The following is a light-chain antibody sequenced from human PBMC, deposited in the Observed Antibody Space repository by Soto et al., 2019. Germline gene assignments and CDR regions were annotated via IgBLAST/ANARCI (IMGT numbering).Light chain of an antibody. V-gene: IGKV3-11*01. J-gene: IGKJ2*01. Sequence: EIVLTQSPATLSLSPGERASLSCRASQSVSSYLAWYQQKPGQAPRLLIYDTSNMATGIPARVSGSGSGTDFTLTISSLEPEDFAVYYCQQRSNGPAYSFGQGTKLEIK. CDR3: QQRSNGPAYS. CDR1: QSVSSY. CDR2: DTS.